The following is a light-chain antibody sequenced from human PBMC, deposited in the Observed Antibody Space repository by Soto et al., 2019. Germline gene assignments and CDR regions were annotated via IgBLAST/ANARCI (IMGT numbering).Light chain of an antibody. CDR3: QQYNDWPFT. CDR2: GAS. J-gene: IGKJ4*01. V-gene: IGKV3-15*01. CDR1: QGVSSD. Sequence: EIVMTQSPATLSVSQGERATFSCRASQGVSSDLAWYQQKPGQAPRLLIYGASTWATGIPASFTGSGSGTEFTLTINSLQSEDFAVYYCQQYNDWPFTFGGGTKVEI.